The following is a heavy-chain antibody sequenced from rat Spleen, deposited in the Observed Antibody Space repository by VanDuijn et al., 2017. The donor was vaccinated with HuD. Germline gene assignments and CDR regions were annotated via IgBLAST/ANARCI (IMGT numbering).Heavy chain of an antibody. J-gene: IGHJ3*01. V-gene: IGHV3-3*01. CDR1: GSSITNSYR. CDR3: ARWNNYAAY. CDR2: IDSAGST. Sequence: EIQLQESGPGLVKPSQSLSLTCSVTGSSITNSYRWNWIRKFPGNKLEWMGYIDSAGSTNYSPSLKSRISITRDTSKNQFFLQVNSVTTEDTATYYCARWNNYAAYWGQGTLVTVSS. D-gene: IGHD1-10*01.